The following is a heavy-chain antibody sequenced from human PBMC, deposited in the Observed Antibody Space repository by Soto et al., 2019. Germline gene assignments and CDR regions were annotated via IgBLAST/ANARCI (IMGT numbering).Heavy chain of an antibody. CDR3: AGGNGSGSYWYYYYGMDV. Sequence: SETLSLTGSVSGGAISSGGYYWSWSRQHTGKSLEWIGYIYYRVSTYYSPSLKSRVTISVDTSKNQFSLKLSSVTATDTAVYYCAGGNGSGSYWYYYYGMDVWGQGTTVTVSS. D-gene: IGHD3-10*01. CDR1: GGAISSGGYY. V-gene: IGHV4-31*03. J-gene: IGHJ6*02. CDR2: IYYRVST.